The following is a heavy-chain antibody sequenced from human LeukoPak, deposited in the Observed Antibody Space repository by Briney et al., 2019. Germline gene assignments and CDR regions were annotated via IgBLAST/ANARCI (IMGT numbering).Heavy chain of an antibody. CDR3: ARDDALIAAKTT. Sequence: SETLSLTCTVSGGSISSSSYYWGWIRQPPGKGLEWIGGIYYSGSTYYNPSLKSRVTISVDTSKNQFSLRLSSVTAADTAVYYCARDDALIAAKTTWGQGTLVTVSS. D-gene: IGHD3-22*01. V-gene: IGHV4-39*02. CDR2: IYYSGST. CDR1: GGSISSSSYY. J-gene: IGHJ5*02.